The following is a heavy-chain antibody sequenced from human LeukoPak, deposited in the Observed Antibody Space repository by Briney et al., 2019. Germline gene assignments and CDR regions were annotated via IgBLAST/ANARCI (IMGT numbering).Heavy chain of an antibody. CDR2: MNPNTGDT. Sequence: ASVKVSCKASGYTFTSHDVNWIRQAPGQGLEWMGWMNPNTGDTDLAPKFQGRLTMTRDMSTSTAYMELSSLRSEDTAVYYCAAHFGIVEMAIPGGIDAFDIWGQGTMVTVSS. D-gene: IGHD2-21*01. J-gene: IGHJ3*02. V-gene: IGHV1-8*02. CDR1: GYTFTSHD. CDR3: AAHFGIVEMAIPGGIDAFDI.